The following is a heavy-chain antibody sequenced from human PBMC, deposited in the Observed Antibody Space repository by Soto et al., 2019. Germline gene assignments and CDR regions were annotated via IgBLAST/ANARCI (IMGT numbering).Heavy chain of an antibody. Sequence: EVQLLESGGGLVQPGGSLRLSCAASGFTFSSYVMSWVRQAPGKGLEWVSAISGSGGSTYYADSVKGRFTISRDNSKNTLYLQMNSLRAEDTAVYYCAKDCYDFWSGYYTYWYFDLWGRGTLVTVSS. CDR1: GFTFSSYV. J-gene: IGHJ2*01. CDR3: AKDCYDFWSGYYTYWYFDL. V-gene: IGHV3-23*01. CDR2: ISGSGGST. D-gene: IGHD3-3*01.